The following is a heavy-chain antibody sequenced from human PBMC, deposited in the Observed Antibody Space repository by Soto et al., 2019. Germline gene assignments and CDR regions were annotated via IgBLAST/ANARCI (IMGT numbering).Heavy chain of an antibody. CDR3: ATQGFGTLHGLVDV. CDR2: ISYSGHT. Sequence: QVRLQESGPGLVKPSETLSLTCTVSGGSITSITNHYCSWIRQPPGKGLEWIGYISYSGHTSYNPPLKSRVILSVDTSKTQVPLNLASVTAADTAVYYCATQGFGTLHGLVDVWGQGTTVTVSS. CDR1: GGSITSITNHY. J-gene: IGHJ6*02. V-gene: IGHV4-59*08. D-gene: IGHD1-7*01.